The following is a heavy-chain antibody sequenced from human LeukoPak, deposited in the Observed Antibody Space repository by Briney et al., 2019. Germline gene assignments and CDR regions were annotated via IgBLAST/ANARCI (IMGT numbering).Heavy chain of an antibody. Sequence: PGRSLRLSCAASGFTFSSYGMHWVRQAPGKGLEWVAVISYDGSNKYYADSVKGRFTISRDNSKNTLYLQMNSLRAEDTAVYYCAKDRSYGLNDYYGMDVWGQGTTVTVSS. CDR3: AKDRSYGLNDYYGMDV. CDR2: ISYDGSNK. J-gene: IGHJ6*02. CDR1: GFTFSSYG. V-gene: IGHV3-30*18. D-gene: IGHD5-18*01.